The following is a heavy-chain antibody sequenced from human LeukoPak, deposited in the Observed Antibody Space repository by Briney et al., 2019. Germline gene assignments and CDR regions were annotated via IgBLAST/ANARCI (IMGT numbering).Heavy chain of an antibody. J-gene: IGHJ4*02. CDR1: GFTFSGSA. Sequence: GGSLRLSCAASGFTFSGSAMHWVRQASGKGLEWVGRIRSKANSYATAYAASVKGRFTISRDDSMNTAYLQMNSLKTEDTAVYYCTRPVNGDSAGYWGQGTLVTVSS. CDR2: IRSKANSYAT. D-gene: IGHD4-17*01. CDR3: TRPVNGDSAGY. V-gene: IGHV3-73*01.